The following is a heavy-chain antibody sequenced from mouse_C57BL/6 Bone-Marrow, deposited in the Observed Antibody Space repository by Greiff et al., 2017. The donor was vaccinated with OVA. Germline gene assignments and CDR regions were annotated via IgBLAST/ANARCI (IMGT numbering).Heavy chain of an antibody. D-gene: IGHD2-5*01. Sequence: EVQRVESGGDLVKPGGSLKLSCAASGFTFSSYGMSWVRQTPDKRLEWVATISSGGSYTYYPDSVKGRFTISRDNAKNTLYLQMSSLKSEDTAMYYCARRNYSNYVWYFDVWGTGTTVTVSS. CDR3: ARRNYSNYVWYFDV. V-gene: IGHV5-6*01. CDR2: ISSGGSYT. J-gene: IGHJ1*03. CDR1: GFTFSSYG.